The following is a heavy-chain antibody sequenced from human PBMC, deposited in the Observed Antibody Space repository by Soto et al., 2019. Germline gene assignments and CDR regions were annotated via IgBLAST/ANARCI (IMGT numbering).Heavy chain of an antibody. CDR1: GFTFSSYA. J-gene: IGHJ3*01. Sequence: GGSLRLSCAASGFTFSSYAMHWVRQAPGKGLEWVAVISYDGSNKYYADSVKGRLTIPRDNAKNTLYLQMNSLRAEDTAVYYCARVYYESRGPTKYRAFDFWGQGTMVTVSS. CDR2: ISYDGSNK. CDR3: ARVYYESRGPTKYRAFDF. D-gene: IGHD3-22*01. V-gene: IGHV3-30-3*01.